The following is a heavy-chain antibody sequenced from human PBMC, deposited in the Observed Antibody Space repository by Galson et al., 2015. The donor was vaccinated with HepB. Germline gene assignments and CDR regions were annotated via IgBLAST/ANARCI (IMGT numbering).Heavy chain of an antibody. CDR3: ARARAYWGSYAFDI. CDR1: GFTVSSNY. J-gene: IGHJ3*02. V-gene: IGHV3-53*01. D-gene: IGHD3-16*01. CDR2: IYSGSST. Sequence: SLRLSCAASGFTVSSNYMSWVRQAPGKGLEWVSVIYSGSSTYYADSVKGRFTISRDNSKNTLYLQMNSLRAEDTAVYYCARARAYWGSYAFDIWGQGTMVTASS.